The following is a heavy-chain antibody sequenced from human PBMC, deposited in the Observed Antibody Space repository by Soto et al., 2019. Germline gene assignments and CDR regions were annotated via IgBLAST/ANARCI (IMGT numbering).Heavy chain of an antibody. V-gene: IGHV4-61*01. CDR2: IYYSGST. CDR1: GGSVSSGSYY. Sequence: PSETLSLTCTVSGGSVSSGSYYWSWIRQPPGKGLEWIGYIYYSGSTNYNPSLKSRVTISVDTSKNQFSLKLLSVTAADTAIYYCARSGVTGIVIPSHWFDPWGQGTLVTVSS. D-gene: IGHD2-21*02. CDR3: ARSGVTGIVIPSHWFDP. J-gene: IGHJ5*02.